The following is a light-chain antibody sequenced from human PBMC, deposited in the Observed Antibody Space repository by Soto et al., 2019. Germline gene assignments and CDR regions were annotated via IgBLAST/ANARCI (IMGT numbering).Light chain of an antibody. J-gene: IGLJ2*01. V-gene: IGLV1-40*01. Sequence: QLVLTQPPSVSGAPGQRVTISCSGSSSNIGAGYHVHWYQQLPGTAPKLLIYSNTNRPSGVPDRFSGSKSGPSASLAITGLQAEDEADYYCQSHDSSLSVVFGGGTKLTVL. CDR2: SNT. CDR1: SSNIGAGYH. CDR3: QSHDSSLSVV.